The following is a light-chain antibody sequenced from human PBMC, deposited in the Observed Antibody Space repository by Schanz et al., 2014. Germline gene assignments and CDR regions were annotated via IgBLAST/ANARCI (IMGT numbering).Light chain of an antibody. Sequence: QSALTQPASVSGSPGQSITISCIGTSSDIGGYDYVSWYQQHPGKAPKLMIYDVTNRPSGVSNRFSGSKSGNTASLTISGLQAEDEADYYCFSYTRTGSRVFGGGTKLTVL. CDR3: FSYTRTGSRV. V-gene: IGLV2-14*01. CDR2: DVT. J-gene: IGLJ2*01. CDR1: SSDIGGYDY.